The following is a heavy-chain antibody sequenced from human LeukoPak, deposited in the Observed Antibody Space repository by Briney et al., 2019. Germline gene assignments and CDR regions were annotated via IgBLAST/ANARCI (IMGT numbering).Heavy chain of an antibody. CDR1: RFTFVDYG. CDR3: ARDRLGPSFSVSHFDL. Sequence: TGGSLRLPCATSRFTFVDYGLSGVRRSPGKGLEWLSSINYNGAITDYADSVKGRFTISRDNAKNSLYLRMDSLRAEDTALYYCARDRLGPSFSVSHFDLWGQGTLVTVSS. CDR2: INYNGAIT. D-gene: IGHD3-3*02. V-gene: IGHV3-20*04. J-gene: IGHJ4*02.